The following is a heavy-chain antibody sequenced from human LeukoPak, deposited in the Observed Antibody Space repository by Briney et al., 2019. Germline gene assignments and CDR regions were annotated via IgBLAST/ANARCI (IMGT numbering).Heavy chain of an antibody. CDR2: INHSGST. CDR1: GGSFSGYY. V-gene: IGHV4-34*01. J-gene: IGHJ6*03. CDR3: ARASHSKNYYYYIDV. Sequence: SETLSLTCAVYGGSFSGYYWSWIRQPPGKGLEWIGEINHSGSTNYNPSLKSRVTISVDTSKNQFSLKLSSVTAADTAVYYCARASHSKNYYYYIDVWGKGTTVSVS.